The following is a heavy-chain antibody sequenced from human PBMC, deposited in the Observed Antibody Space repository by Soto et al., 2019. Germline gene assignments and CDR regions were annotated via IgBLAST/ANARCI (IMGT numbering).Heavy chain of an antibody. J-gene: IGHJ6*04. CDR1: GGSFSGYY. CDR2: INHSGST. D-gene: IGHD1-1*01. V-gene: IGHV4-34*01. CDR3: ARGRHNWNDVHRGGGDV. Sequence: TSETLSLTCAVYGGSFSGYYWSWIRQPPGRGLEWIGEINHSGSTNYNPSLKSRVTISVDTSKNQFSLKLSSVTAADTAVYYCARGRHNWNDVHRGGGDVWGKGTTVTVSS.